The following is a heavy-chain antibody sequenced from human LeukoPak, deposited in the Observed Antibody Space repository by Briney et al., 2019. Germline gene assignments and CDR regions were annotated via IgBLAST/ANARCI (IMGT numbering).Heavy chain of an antibody. V-gene: IGHV3-21*01. CDR1: GFTFSSQS. J-gene: IGHJ4*02. CDR2: ISSSSSYI. Sequence: PGGSLRLSCAGSGFTFSSQSMNWVRQVPGKGLEWVSSISSSSSYIYYADSVKGRFTISRDNAKNSLYLQMNSLRAEDTAVYYCAKDMEVATIEDYFDYWGQGTLVTVSS. CDR3: AKDMEVATIEDYFDY. D-gene: IGHD5-12*01.